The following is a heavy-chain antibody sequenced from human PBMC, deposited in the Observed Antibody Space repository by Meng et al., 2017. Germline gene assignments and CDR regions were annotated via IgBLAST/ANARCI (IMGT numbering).Heavy chain of an antibody. V-gene: IGHV1-2*06. CDR2: LNPNSGGT. J-gene: IGHJ4*02. CDR1: RYTFAGYY. Sequence: GRLVQQGAEVKKPGASVKVSCKASRYTFAGYYMHWVRQAHGQGLEWVGRLNPNSGGTHYAHKFHGRATMTRDTSTSTAYMELCRLRSDDTAVYYCASDLNTCGSGSYAYWGQGTLVTVSS. CDR3: ASDLNTCGSGSYAY. D-gene: IGHD3-10*01.